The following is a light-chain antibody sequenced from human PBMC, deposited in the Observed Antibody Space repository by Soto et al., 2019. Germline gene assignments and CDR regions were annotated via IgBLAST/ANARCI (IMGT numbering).Light chain of an antibody. CDR3: QQSYTTLFT. Sequence: DIQMTQSPSSLSASVGDRVTITCRASQSISNYLNWYQQKPGKAPKLLIYAASSLQSGVPSRFSGSGSGTDFTLTISSLQPEDFATYSCQQSYTTLFTFGPGTNVDIK. CDR2: AAS. V-gene: IGKV1-39*01. CDR1: QSISNY. J-gene: IGKJ3*01.